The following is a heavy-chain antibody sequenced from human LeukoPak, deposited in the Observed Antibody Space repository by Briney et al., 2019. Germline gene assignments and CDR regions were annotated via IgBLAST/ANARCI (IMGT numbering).Heavy chain of an antibody. J-gene: IGHJ5*02. V-gene: IGHV4-34*01. D-gene: IGHD2-15*01. Sequence: SETLSLTCAVSGGSFSGYYWSWIRQPPGKGLEWIGEINHSGSTNYNPSLKSRVAISVDTSKNQFSLKLSSVTAADTAVYYCARRRIRYCSGGSCYKNWFDPWGQGTLVTVSS. CDR2: INHSGST. CDR3: ARRRIRYCSGGSCYKNWFDP. CDR1: GGSFSGYY.